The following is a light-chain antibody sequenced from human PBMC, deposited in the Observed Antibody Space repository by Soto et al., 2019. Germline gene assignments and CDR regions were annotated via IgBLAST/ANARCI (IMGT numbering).Light chain of an antibody. V-gene: IGLV2-14*03. CDR2: GVC. CDR3: NSYASVNSPVL. Sequence: QSALTQPASLSGSPGQSITISCTGTSSDVGGYNYVSWYQQHPGKAPRLMIYGVCNRPLGVSYRFSGSKSGNTASLTISGLQSEDEADYYCNSYASVNSPVLFGGGTKQTVL. J-gene: IGLJ2*01. CDR1: SSDVGGYNY.